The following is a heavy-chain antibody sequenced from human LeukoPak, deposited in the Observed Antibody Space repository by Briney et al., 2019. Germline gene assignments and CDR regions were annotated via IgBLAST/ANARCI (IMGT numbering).Heavy chain of an antibody. Sequence: ASVKVSCKASGYTFSSYAITWERQAPGQGLEWMGWISGYNGGTNYAQKLQGRVTMTTDTSTRTAYLELRSLRSDDTAVYYCARATTPYSGLIDYWGQGTLVTVSS. CDR1: GYTFSSYA. J-gene: IGHJ4*02. V-gene: IGHV1-18*01. CDR2: ISGYNGGT. CDR3: ARATTPYSGLIDY. D-gene: IGHD4-23*01.